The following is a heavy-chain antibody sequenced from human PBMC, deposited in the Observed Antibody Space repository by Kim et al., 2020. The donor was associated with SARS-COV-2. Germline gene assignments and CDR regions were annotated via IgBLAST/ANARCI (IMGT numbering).Heavy chain of an antibody. D-gene: IGHD5-18*01. J-gene: IGHJ4*02. CDR1: GFTFSSYA. CDR3: ARARGYCYGHFDY. CDR2: ISYDGSNK. V-gene: IGHV3-30*04. Sequence: GGSLRLSCAASGFTFSSYAMHWVRQAPGKGLEWVAVISYDGSNKYYADSVKGRFTISRDNSKNTLYLQMNSLRAEDTAVYYCARARGYCYGHFDYWGQGTLVTVSS.